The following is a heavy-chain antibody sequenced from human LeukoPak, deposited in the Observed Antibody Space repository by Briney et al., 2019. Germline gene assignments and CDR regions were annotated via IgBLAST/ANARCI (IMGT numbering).Heavy chain of an antibody. CDR2: TYYRSKWYN. CDR1: GDSVSSNSAA. V-gene: IGHV6-1*01. J-gene: IGHJ4*02. CDR3: ARDQEGIAAAGTSYYFDY. D-gene: IGHD6-13*01. Sequence: SQTLSLTCAISGDSVSSNSAAWNWIRQSPSRGLEWLGRTYYRSKWYNDYAVSVKSRITINPDTSKNQFSLQLNSVTPEDTAVYYCARDQEGIAAAGTSYYFDYWGQGTLVTVSS.